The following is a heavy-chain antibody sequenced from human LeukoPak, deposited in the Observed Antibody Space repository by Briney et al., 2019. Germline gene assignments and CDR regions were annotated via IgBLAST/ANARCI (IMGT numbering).Heavy chain of an antibody. J-gene: IGHJ3*02. CDR3: ARDAGGRSGSYYYDALDI. D-gene: IGHD3-10*01. CDR2: IREDGNEK. V-gene: IGHV3-7*01. Sequence: PRGSLRLACAASGFSVSGYWMTWVRQAPGKGLEWVANIREDGNEKNYMDSVKGRLTISRDNAKNSVFLQMNSLRVEDTAVYYCARDAGGRSGSYYYDALDIWGQGTMVTVSP. CDR1: GFSVSGYW.